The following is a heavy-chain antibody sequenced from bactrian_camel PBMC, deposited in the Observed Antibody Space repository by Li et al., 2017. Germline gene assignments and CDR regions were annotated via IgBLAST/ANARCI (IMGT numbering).Heavy chain of an antibody. D-gene: IGHD1*01. V-gene: IGHV3S1*01. CDR2: IDSDGST. CDR1: DDPTSKYYMDNTHC. J-gene: IGHJ6*01. Sequence: QVQLVESGGGSVQAGGSLRLSCKVTDDPTSKYYMDNTHCMGWFRQAPGKEREGVAAIDSDGSTSYADSVKGRFTISKDNAKNTLYLQMNSLKSEDTALYYCATRRYCTSMSPAAFGYWGQGTQVTVS. CDR3: ATRRYCTSMSPAAFGY.